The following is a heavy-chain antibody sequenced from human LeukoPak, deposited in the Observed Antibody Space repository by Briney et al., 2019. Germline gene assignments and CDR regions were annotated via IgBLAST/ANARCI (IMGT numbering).Heavy chain of an antibody. CDR1: GFTFSNYN. V-gene: IGHV3-21*01. D-gene: IGHD5-12*01. CDR2: SSRRSTYI. J-gene: IGHJ4*02. Sequence: PGVSLRLSCAASGFTFSNYNIIWIRQAPGKGLECVSSSSRRSTYIFYADSVKGRFTISRDNSKNTLYLQMNSLRAEDTAVYYCATEFGRLRPSPDYFDYWGQGTLVTVSS. CDR3: ATEFGRLRPSPDYFDY.